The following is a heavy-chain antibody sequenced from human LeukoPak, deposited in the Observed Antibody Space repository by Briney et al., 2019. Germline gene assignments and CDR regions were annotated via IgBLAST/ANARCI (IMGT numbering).Heavy chain of an antibody. Sequence: SETLSLTCNVSGGSISSHYWSWIRQSPGEGLEWIGYIYDTGIYDTENTNYNPSLRSRVTITMDMSKNQFSLNLASVTAAGTAVYYCARVRVVAGTRSSWFDPWGQGTLVTVSS. CDR3: ARVRVVAGTRSSWFDP. CDR1: GGSISSHY. D-gene: IGHD6-19*01. CDR2: IYDTGIYDTENT. J-gene: IGHJ5*02. V-gene: IGHV4-59*11.